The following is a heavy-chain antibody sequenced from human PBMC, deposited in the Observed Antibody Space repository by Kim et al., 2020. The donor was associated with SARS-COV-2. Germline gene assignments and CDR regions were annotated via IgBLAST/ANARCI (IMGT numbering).Heavy chain of an antibody. Sequence: SVMVSCKASGGTFSSYAISWVRQAPGQGLEWMGGIIPIFGTANYAQKFQGRVTITADESTSTAYMELSSLRSEDTAVYYCARYYGGNSGFDYWGQGTLVTVSS. D-gene: IGHD4-17*01. V-gene: IGHV1-69*13. CDR2: IIPIFGTA. CDR3: ARYYGGNSGFDY. J-gene: IGHJ4*02. CDR1: GGTFSSYA.